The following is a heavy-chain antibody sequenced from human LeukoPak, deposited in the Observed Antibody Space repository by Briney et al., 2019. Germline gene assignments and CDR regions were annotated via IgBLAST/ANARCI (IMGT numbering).Heavy chain of an antibody. V-gene: IGHV3-53*01. CDR1: GFTVSSNY. J-gene: IGHJ4*02. CDR3: ARDLVGAIDY. Sequence: GGSLRLSCAAPGFTVSSNYMTWVRQAPGKGLEWVSVIYSGGTTYYADSVKGRFTVSRDNSKNTLYLQMNSLRAEDTAVYYCARDLVGAIDYWGQGTLVTVSS. D-gene: IGHD1-26*01. CDR2: IYSGGTT.